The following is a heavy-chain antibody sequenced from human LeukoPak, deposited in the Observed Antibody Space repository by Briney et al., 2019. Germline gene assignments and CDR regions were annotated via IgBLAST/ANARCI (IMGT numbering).Heavy chain of an antibody. CDR1: GFKFWTKW. V-gene: IGHV3-74*01. CDR3: APTKHGAPNLLDP. Sequence: PGGALRLSCAASGFKFWTKWMHWVRQVPGKGLLWVSHISGDGSSTRYADSVKSQFTNSRDNVEDALYLQLNSRRAQDTAAYFCAPTKHGAPNLLDPGGQEPRDTV. D-gene: IGHD4/OR15-4a*01. CDR2: ISGDGSST. J-gene: IGHJ5*02.